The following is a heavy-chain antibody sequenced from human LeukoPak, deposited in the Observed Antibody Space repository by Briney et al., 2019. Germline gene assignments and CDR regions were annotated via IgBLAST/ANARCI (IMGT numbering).Heavy chain of an antibody. CDR3: ARDYYDSSGYSHDAFDI. J-gene: IGHJ3*02. CDR2: ISSSSSTI. Sequence: GGSLRLSCAASGFTFSSYGMNWVRQAPGKGLEWVSYISSSSSTIYYADSVKGRFTISRDNAKNSLYLQMNSLRAEDTAVYYCARDYYDSSGYSHDAFDIWGQGTMVTVSS. D-gene: IGHD3-22*01. CDR1: GFTFSSYG. V-gene: IGHV3-48*01.